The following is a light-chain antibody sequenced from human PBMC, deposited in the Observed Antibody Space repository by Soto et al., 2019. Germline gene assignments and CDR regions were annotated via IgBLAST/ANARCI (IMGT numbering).Light chain of an antibody. Sequence: EIVLTQSPGTLSLSPGERATLSCRASQSVSTRYLGWYQQKPGQAPRLLIYGPSSRATGIPDRFSGSGSGTDFILTISRLEPEDFAVYYCQQYGDSTWTFGQGTKVEIK. CDR1: QSVSTRY. CDR2: GPS. CDR3: QQYGDSTWT. J-gene: IGKJ1*01. V-gene: IGKV3-20*01.